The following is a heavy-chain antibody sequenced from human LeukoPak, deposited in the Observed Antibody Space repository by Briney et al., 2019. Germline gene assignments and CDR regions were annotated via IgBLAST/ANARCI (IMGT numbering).Heavy chain of an antibody. V-gene: IGHV4-39*07. D-gene: IGHD6-13*01. CDR2: IYYSGST. J-gene: IGHJ4*02. CDR3: ARFAAGTDY. Sequence: SETLSLTCTVSGGSISSSSYYWGWIRQPPGKGLEWIGSIYYSGSTYYNPSLKSRVTISLDTSKNQFSLKLSSVTAADTAVYYCARFAAGTDYWGQGTLVTVSS. CDR1: GGSISSSSYY.